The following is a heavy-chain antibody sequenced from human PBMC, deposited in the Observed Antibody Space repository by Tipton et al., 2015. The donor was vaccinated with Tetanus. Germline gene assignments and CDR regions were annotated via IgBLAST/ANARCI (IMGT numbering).Heavy chain of an antibody. CDR2: VPYSGRT. J-gene: IGHJ4*02. CDR1: GGSVRSGSYS. D-gene: IGHD4-11*01. Sequence: TLSLTCTVSGGSVRSGSYSWNWIRQPPGKGLEWLAYVPYSGRTNSNYSLKSRITVSQDTSKSQFSLRLTSVTAADTAVYYCARLASYSNHLDAWGQGALVTVSS. CDR3: ARLASYSNHLDA. V-gene: IGHV4-61*01.